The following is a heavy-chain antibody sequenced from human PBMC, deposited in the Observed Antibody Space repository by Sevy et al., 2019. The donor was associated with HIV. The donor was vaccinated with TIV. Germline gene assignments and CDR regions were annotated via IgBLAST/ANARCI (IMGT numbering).Heavy chain of an antibody. Sequence: ASVKVSCRVSGYTLTKVSMHWVRQAPGKGLEWMGSFDPEDGQRIYAQKFQGRVTMSEDTSTDTAYMDLSSLRSDDTAVYYCAATREYYYGNSGYFVYWGQGTLVTVSS. CDR3: AATREYYYGNSGYFVY. J-gene: IGHJ4*02. D-gene: IGHD3-22*01. CDR1: GYTLTKVS. V-gene: IGHV1-24*01. CDR2: FDPEDGQR.